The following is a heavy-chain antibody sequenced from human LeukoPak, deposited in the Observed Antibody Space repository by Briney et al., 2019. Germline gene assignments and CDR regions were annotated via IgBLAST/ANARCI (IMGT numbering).Heavy chain of an antibody. CDR2: ISSTSSTI. CDR3: AKDDIVVVVAATKTEDH. V-gene: IGHV3-48*01. Sequence: GGSLRLSCAASGFTFSSYSMNWVRQAPGKGLEWVSYISSTSSTIYYADSVKGRFTISRDNSKNTLYLQMNSLRAEDTAVYYCAKDDIVVVVAATKTEDHWGQGTLVTVSS. D-gene: IGHD2-15*01. CDR1: GFTFSSYS. J-gene: IGHJ4*02.